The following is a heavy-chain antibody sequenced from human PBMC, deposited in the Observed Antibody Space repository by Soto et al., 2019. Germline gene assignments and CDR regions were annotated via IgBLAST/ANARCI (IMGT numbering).Heavy chain of an antibody. CDR3: ARGEYYYDSSGYYEYFQH. V-gene: IGHV3-11*06. J-gene: IGHJ1*01. CDR1: GFTFSDYY. Sequence: GGSLRLSCAASGFTFSDYYMSWIRQAPGKGLEWVSYISSSSSYTNYADSVKGRFTISRDNAKNSLYLQMNSLRAEDTAVYYCARGEYYYDSSGYYEYFQHWGQGTLVTVSS. D-gene: IGHD3-22*01. CDR2: ISSSSSYT.